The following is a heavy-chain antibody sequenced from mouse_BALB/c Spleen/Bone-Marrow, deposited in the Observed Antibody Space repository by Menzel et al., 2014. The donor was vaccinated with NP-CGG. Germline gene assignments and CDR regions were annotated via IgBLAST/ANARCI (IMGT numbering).Heavy chain of an antibody. CDR3: ERGYDYDY. V-gene: IGHV5-6-3*01. CDR2: INSNGDST. J-gene: IGHJ2*01. Sequence: EVQLVESGGGLVQPGGSLKLSCAASGFTFSSYGMSWVRQTPDKRLELVATINSNGDSTYYPDSVKGRFTISRDNAKIALYLQMSSLKSEDTAMYYCERGYDYDYWSQRATLTISS. CDR1: GFTFSSYG. D-gene: IGHD2-4*01.